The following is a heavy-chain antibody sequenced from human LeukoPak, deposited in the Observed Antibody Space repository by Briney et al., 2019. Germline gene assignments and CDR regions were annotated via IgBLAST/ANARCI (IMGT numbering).Heavy chain of an antibody. Sequence: GGSLRLSCAASGFTFSNYWMHWVRQAPGKGLVWVSRINNDGRSTKYADSVKGRFTISRDNAKNTLYLQMNSLSAEDTAVYYCVRDRAVSPFPPDAFDMWGQGTMVTVAS. CDR1: GFTFSNYW. CDR2: INNDGRST. V-gene: IGHV3-74*01. CDR3: VRDRAVSPFPPDAFDM. J-gene: IGHJ3*02. D-gene: IGHD4-17*01.